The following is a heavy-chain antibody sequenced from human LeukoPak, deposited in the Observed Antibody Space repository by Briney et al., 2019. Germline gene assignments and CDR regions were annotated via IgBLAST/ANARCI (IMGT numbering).Heavy chain of an antibody. CDR3: AKSHTSGWYRGNWFDP. V-gene: IGHV3-23*01. D-gene: IGHD6-19*01. Sequence: PGGSLRLSCAASGFTFDTDAMNWVRQAPGKGLEWVSAISSTGGSTNYADSVKGRFTIARDNSKNTLYLLMNSLRVEDTAVYYCAKSHTSGWYRGNWFDPWGQGTLVTVSS. CDR2: ISSTGGST. CDR1: GFTFDTDA. J-gene: IGHJ5*02.